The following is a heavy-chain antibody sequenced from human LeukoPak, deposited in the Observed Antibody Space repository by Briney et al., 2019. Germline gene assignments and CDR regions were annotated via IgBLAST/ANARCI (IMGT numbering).Heavy chain of an antibody. CDR3: TTDRLLWFGESWGY. Sequence: KPGGSLRLSCAASGFTFSNAWMSWVRQAPGKGLEWVGRIKSKTDGGTTDYAAPVKGRSTISRDDSKNTLYLQMNSLKTEDTAVYYCTTDRLLWFGESWGYWGQGTLVTVSS. J-gene: IGHJ4*02. V-gene: IGHV3-15*01. CDR1: GFTFSNAW. CDR2: IKSKTDGGTT. D-gene: IGHD3-10*01.